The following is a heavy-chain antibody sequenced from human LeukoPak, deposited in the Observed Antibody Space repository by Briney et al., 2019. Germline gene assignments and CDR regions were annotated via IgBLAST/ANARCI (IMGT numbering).Heavy chain of an antibody. D-gene: IGHD4-11*01. V-gene: IGHV1-2*02. CDR3: ATSAGDYRAGHYYYMGV. J-gene: IGHJ6*03. Sequence: ASVTVSCKASGYTFTGYYLHWVRQAPGQGLEWMGWINPNAAGTNYGQKFLGGVTLTWDTSISTAYMELTRLTSDDTAVYYCATSAGDYRAGHYYYMGVWGKGTAVTVSS. CDR1: GYTFTGYY. CDR2: INPNAAGT.